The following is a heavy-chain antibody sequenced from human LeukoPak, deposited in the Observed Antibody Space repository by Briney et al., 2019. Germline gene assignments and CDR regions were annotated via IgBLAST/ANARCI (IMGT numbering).Heavy chain of an antibody. CDR1: GGSISSYY. J-gene: IGHJ6*02. D-gene: IGHD6-6*01. CDR2: IYTSGRT. V-gene: IGHV4-4*07. Sequence: SETLSLTCTVSGGSISSYYWSWLRQPAGKGLEWIGRIYTSGRTNYNPSLKSRVTISVDTSKNQFSLKLSSVTAADTAVYYCARVHSSSGFSYCMDVWGQGTTVTVSS. CDR3: ARVHSSSGFSYCMDV.